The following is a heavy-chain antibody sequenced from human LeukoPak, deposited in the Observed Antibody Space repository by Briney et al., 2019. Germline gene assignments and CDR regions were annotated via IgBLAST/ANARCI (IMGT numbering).Heavy chain of an antibody. D-gene: IGHD1-26*01. J-gene: IGHJ4*02. CDR2: MKQDGREK. CDR3: ARDLTVGPTTDYFDY. CDR1: GFIFSNYW. V-gene: IGHV3-7*01. Sequence: PGGSLRLSCVASGFIFSNYWMSWVRQVPGKGLEWVANMKQDGREKYLVDSVKGRFTISRDNAKNSLYLQMNSLRAEDTAVYYCARDLTVGPTTDYFDYWGQGTLVTVSS.